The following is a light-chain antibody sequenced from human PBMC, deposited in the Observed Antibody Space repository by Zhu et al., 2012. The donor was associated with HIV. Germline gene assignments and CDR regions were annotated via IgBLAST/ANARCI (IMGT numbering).Light chain of an antibody. Sequence: ETLMTQSPATLSVSPGERGTLTCRASQSVRTNLAWYQQKPGQPPRLLISRASTRATSIPARFSGSGSGTEFTLTISSLQSEDSAVYYCQQYNDWPPTFGQGTKVDIK. CDR1: QSVRTN. V-gene: IGKV3-15*01. CDR2: RAS. CDR3: QQYNDWPPT. J-gene: IGKJ1*01.